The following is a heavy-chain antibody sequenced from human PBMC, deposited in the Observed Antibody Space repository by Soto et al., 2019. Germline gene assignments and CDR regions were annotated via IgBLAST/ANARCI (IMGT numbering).Heavy chain of an antibody. CDR2: IKGDGSEK. J-gene: IGHJ4*02. CDR1: GFTFKRFW. D-gene: IGHD6-6*01. CDR3: AREREPRLSDH. V-gene: IGHV3-7*03. Sequence: EVQLVESGGGLVQPGGSLRLSSATSGFTFKRFWMNWVRQAQGKGLEWVATIKGDGSEKQYADAVKGRFTVSRDNAKNLVYLQMDSLRAEDTALYYCAREREPRLSDHWGQGTLVTVSS.